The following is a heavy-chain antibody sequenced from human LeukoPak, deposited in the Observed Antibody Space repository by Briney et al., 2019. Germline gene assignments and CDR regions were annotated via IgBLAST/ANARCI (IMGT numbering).Heavy chain of an antibody. CDR3: ARGPVVVAATPYYYYGMDV. CDR1: GASIKNYY. J-gene: IGHJ6*02. CDR2: INHSGST. V-gene: IGHV4-34*01. D-gene: IGHD2-15*01. Sequence: PSETLSLTCSVSGASIKNYYWSWIRQPPGKGLEWIGEINHSGSTNYNPSLKSRVTISVDTSKNQFSLKLSSVTAADTAVYYCARGPVVVAATPYYYYGMDVWGQGTTVTVSS.